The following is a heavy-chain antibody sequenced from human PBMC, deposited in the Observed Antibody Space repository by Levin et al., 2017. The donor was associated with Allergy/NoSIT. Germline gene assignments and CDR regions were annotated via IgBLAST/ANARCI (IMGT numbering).Heavy chain of an antibody. J-gene: IGHJ6*02. CDR2: IYYTGST. CDR3: ARDRTAYGGNSVVYYYGMDV. V-gene: IGHV4-59*01. D-gene: IGHD4-23*01. CDR1: GASIRSYY. Sequence: SETLSLTCTVSGASIRSYYWSWIRQPPGKGLEWIGYIYYTGSTNYNPSLKSRVTISAATSKNQFSLTLSSVTTADTAVYYWARDRTAYGGNSVVYYYGMDVWGQGTTVTVSS.